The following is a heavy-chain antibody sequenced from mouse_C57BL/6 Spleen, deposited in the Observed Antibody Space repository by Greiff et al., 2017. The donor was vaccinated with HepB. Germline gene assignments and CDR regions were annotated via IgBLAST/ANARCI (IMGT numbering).Heavy chain of an antibody. CDR3: ARSLGDFDY. J-gene: IGHJ2*01. V-gene: IGHV1-59*01. Sequence: VKLQQPGAELVRPGTSVKLSCKASGYTFTSYWMHWVKQRPGQGLEWIGVIDPSDSYTNYNQKFKGKATLTVDTSSSTAYMQLSSLTSEDSAVYYCARSLGDFDYWGQGTTLTVSS. CDR2: IDPSDSYT. D-gene: IGHD3-3*01. CDR1: GYTFTSYW.